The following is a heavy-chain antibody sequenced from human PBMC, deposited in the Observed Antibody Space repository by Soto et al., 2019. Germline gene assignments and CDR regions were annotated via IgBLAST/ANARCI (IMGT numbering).Heavy chain of an antibody. CDR2: IIPIFGTA. Sequence: QVQLVQSGAEVKKPGSSVKVSCKASGGTFSSYAISWVRQAPGQGLEWMGGIIPIFGTANYAQKFQGRVTITADESTSTAYMELSSVRSEDTAVYYCARGRGEYRAARWGRAVAGTGVDYWGQGTLVTVSS. J-gene: IGHJ4*02. D-gene: IGHD6-19*01. CDR1: GGTFSSYA. V-gene: IGHV1-69*01. CDR3: ARGRGEYRAARWGRAVAGTGVDY.